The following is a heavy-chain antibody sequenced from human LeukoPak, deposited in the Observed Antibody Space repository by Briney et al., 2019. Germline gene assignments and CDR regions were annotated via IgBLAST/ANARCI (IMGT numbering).Heavy chain of an antibody. CDR3: ARDYGDYPRDYFDY. V-gene: IGHV4-4*07. CDR2: IYTSGST. Sequence: PSETLSLTCTVSGGSISSYYWSWIRQPAGKGLEWIGRIYTSGSTNYNPSPTSRVNMSVDTSKNQFSLKLSSVTAADTAVYYCARDYGDYPRDYFDYWGQGTLVTVSS. CDR1: GGSISSYY. D-gene: IGHD4-17*01. J-gene: IGHJ4*02.